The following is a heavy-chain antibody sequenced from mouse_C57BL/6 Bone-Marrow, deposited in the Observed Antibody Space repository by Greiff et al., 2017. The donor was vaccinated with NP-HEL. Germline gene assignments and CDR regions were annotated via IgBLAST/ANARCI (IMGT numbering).Heavy chain of an antibody. CDR1: GYSITSGYY. CDR2: ISYDGSN. Sequence: EVQLVESGPGLVKPSQSLSLTCSVTGYSITSGYYWNWIRQFPGNKLEWMGYISYDGSNNYNPSLKNRISITRDTSKNQFFLKLNSVTTEDTATYYCASKSSGTLDDYWGQGTTLTVSS. V-gene: IGHV3-6*01. CDR3: ASKSSGTLDDY. D-gene: IGHD4-1*01. J-gene: IGHJ2*01.